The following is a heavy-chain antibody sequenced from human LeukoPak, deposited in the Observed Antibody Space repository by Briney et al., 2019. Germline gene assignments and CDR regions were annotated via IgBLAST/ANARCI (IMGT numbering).Heavy chain of an antibody. D-gene: IGHD1-14*01. V-gene: IGHV3-23*01. CDR2: ISGSGGST. CDR3: AIRNYYFAY. J-gene: IGHJ4*02. CDR1: GFTFSTSA. Sequence: PGGSPRLSCAASGFTFSTSAMSWVRQAPGKGLEWVSVISGSGGSTYYADSVKGRFTISRDNSNNTLYLQMNSLRAEDTAIYYCAIRNYYFAYWGQGTLVTVSS.